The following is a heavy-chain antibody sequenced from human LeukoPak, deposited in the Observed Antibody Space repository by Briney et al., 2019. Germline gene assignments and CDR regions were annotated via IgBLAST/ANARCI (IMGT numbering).Heavy chain of an antibody. CDR2: INHSGST. Sequence: SETLSLTCTVSGGSISSYYWSWIRQPPGKGLEWIGEINHSGSTNYNPSLKSRVTISVDTSKNQFSLKLSSVTAADTAVYYCASLYSSGWTFDYWGQGTLVTVSS. J-gene: IGHJ4*02. CDR1: GGSISSYY. V-gene: IGHV4-34*01. CDR3: ASLYSSGWTFDY. D-gene: IGHD6-19*01.